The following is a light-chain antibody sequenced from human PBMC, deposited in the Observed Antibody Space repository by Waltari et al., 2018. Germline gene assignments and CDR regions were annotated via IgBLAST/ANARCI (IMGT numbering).Light chain of an antibody. CDR3: QQNYRTPPT. Sequence: DIRGCQSPASLSAFVVARVTITCRASQSISDYLNCFQVKPGRAPNLLIYAATGLQSGVPSRFNGSGAGAHFPLTISRLRPEDSASYFCQQNYRTPPTFGQGTKVEI. V-gene: IGKV1-39*01. J-gene: IGKJ1*01. CDR2: AAT. CDR1: QSISDY.